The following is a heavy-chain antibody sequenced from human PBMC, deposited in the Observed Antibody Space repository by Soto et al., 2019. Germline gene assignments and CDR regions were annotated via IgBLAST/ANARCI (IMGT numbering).Heavy chain of an antibody. CDR2: IYYSGST. D-gene: IGHD3-22*01. CDR1: GGSISSYY. CDR3: ARRFLTYYYDSSGDDAFDI. V-gene: IGHV4-59*08. J-gene: IGHJ3*02. Sequence: PSETLSLTCTVSGGSISSYYWSWIRQPPGKGLEWIGYIYYSGSTNYNPSLKSRVTISVDTSKNQFSLKLSSVTAADTAVYYCARRFLTYYYDSSGDDAFDIWGQGTMVTVSS.